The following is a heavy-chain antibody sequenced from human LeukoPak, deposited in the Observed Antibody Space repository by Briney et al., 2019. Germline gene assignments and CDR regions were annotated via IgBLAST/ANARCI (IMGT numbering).Heavy chain of an antibody. CDR3: ARSTMVRGVMVRDFDY. CDR1: GGSFSGYY. Sequence: SETLSLTCAVYGGSFSGYYWSWIRQPPGKGLEWIGEINHSGSTNYNPSLKSRVTISVDTSKNQFSLKLSSVTAADTAVYYCARSTMVRGVMVRDFDYWGQGTLVTVSS. D-gene: IGHD3-10*01. CDR2: INHSGST. V-gene: IGHV4-34*01. J-gene: IGHJ4*02.